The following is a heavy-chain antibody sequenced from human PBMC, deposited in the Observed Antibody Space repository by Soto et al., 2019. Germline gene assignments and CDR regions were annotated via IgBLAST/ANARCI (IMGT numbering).Heavy chain of an antibody. Sequence: QLQLQESGPGLVKPSETLSLTCTVSGGSISSSSYYWGWIRQPPGKGLEWIGSIYYSGSTYYNPSLKSRVTISVDTSKNQFSLKLSSVTAADTAVYYCARRLWGSSPFDPWGQGTLVTVSS. CDR1: GGSISSSSYY. D-gene: IGHD3-16*01. CDR2: IYYSGST. V-gene: IGHV4-39*01. CDR3: ARRLWGSSPFDP. J-gene: IGHJ5*02.